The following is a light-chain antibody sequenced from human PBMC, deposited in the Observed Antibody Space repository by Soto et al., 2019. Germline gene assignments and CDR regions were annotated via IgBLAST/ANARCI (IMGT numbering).Light chain of an antibody. CDR2: GAS. V-gene: IGKV3-20*01. J-gene: IGKJ1*01. Sequence: EIVLTQSPGILSLSPGERATLSCRASQSVTSNYLVWYQQKPGQAPRLLIYGASSRATGIPDRFSGSGSGTDFTLTISRLEPEDFAVYYCQQYGSSPRTFGQGTKVDIK. CDR3: QQYGSSPRT. CDR1: QSVTSNY.